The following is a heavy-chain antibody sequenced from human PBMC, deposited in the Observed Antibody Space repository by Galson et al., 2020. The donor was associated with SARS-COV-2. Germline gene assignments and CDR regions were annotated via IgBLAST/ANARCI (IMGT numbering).Heavy chain of an antibody. Sequence: GESLKISCSASGFTFSSYAMHWVRQAPGKGLEYVSAISSNGGSTYYADSVKGRFTISRDNSKNTLYLQMSSLRAEDTAVYYCVKGGTMVRGVIDNWFDPWGQGTLVTVSS. CDR1: GFTFSSYA. D-gene: IGHD3-10*01. V-gene: IGHV3-64D*09. CDR3: VKGGTMVRGVIDNWFDP. CDR2: ISSNGGST. J-gene: IGHJ5*02.